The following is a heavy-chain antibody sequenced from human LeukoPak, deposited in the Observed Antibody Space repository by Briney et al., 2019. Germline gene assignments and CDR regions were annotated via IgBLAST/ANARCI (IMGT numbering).Heavy chain of an antibody. CDR3: AKDTYYYGSGSYRAGDYYYGMDV. D-gene: IGHD3-10*01. CDR2: ISWDGDTT. CDR1: GFIFDGYF. J-gene: IGHJ6*02. Sequence: ESLRLSCAASGFIFDGYFMHWIRQAPGKGLEWVSLISWDGDTTYYADSVKGRFTISRDNSKNSLYLEMNSLRTEDTALYYCAKDTYYYGSGSYRAGDYYYGMDVWGQGTTVTVSS. V-gene: IGHV3-43*01.